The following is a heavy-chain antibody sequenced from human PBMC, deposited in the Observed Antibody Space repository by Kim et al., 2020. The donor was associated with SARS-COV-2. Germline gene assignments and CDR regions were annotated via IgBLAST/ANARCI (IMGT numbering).Heavy chain of an antibody. D-gene: IGHD3-10*01. J-gene: IGHJ4*02. CDR2: INHSGST. Sequence: SETLSLTCAVYGGSFSGYYWSWIRQPPGKGLEWIGEINHSGSTNYNPSLKSRVTISVDTSKNQFSLKLSSVTAADTAVYYCARDYSLVRGVIDYWGQGTLVTVSS. CDR1: GGSFSGYY. V-gene: IGHV4-34*01. CDR3: ARDYSLVRGVIDY.